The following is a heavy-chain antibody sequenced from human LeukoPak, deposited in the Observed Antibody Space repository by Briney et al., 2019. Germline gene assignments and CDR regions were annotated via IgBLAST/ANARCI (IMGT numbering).Heavy chain of an antibody. J-gene: IGHJ4*02. CDR1: RYTFTGYY. CDR3: ARDSAYCGGDCYSGGFDY. V-gene: IGHV1-69*06. CDR2: IIPIFGTA. D-gene: IGHD2-21*02. Sequence: ASVKVSCKASRYTFTGYYMHWVRQAPGQGLEWMGGIIPIFGTANYAQKFQGRVTITADKSTSTAYMELSSLRSEDTAVYYCARDSAYCGGDCYSGGFDYWGQGTLVTVSS.